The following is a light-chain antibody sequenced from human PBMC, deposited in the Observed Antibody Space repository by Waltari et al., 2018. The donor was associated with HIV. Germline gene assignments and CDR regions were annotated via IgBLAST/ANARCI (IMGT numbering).Light chain of an antibody. CDR3: HQSSSSPFT. CDR2: AAS. V-gene: IGKV1-39*01. CDR1: QSISSY. Sequence: DIQMTQSPSSLSASVGDRVTITCRASQSISSYLNWYQQKPGKAPKLLIYAASSLQSGVPSRFSGSGSGTDFTLTINSLEAEDAATYYCHQSSSSPFTFGPGTKVDIK. J-gene: IGKJ3*01.